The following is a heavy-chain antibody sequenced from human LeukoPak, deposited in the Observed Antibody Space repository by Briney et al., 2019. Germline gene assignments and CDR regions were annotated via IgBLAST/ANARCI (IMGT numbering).Heavy chain of an antibody. CDR3: AKPIASRRAFDI. J-gene: IGHJ3*02. Sequence: GGALRLSCAASGFTFSSYAMRWVRQAPGKGVEGGSAISGSGGSTYYADSVKGRFTISRDNSKNTLYLQMNSLRAEDTAVYYCAKPIASRRAFDIWGQGTMVTVSS. V-gene: IGHV3-23*01. CDR1: GFTFSSYA. D-gene: IGHD1-26*01. CDR2: ISGSGGST.